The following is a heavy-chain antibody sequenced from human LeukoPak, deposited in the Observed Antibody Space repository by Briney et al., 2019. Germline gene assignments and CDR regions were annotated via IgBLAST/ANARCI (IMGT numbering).Heavy chain of an antibody. V-gene: IGHV3-23*01. Sequence: PGGSLRLSCAASGFTFSSYAMSWVRQAPGKGLEWVSTINGGGVNTHYADSVGGRFTISRDNSKNTLFLQMNSLRDEDTAVYYCAKDRRLDYGDGQYDYWGQGTLVTVSS. CDR2: INGGGVNT. J-gene: IGHJ4*02. CDR1: GFTFSSYA. CDR3: AKDRRLDYGDGQYDY. D-gene: IGHD4-17*01.